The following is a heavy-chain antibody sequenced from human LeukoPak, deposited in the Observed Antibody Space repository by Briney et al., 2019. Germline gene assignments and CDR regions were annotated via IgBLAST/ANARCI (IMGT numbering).Heavy chain of an antibody. V-gene: IGHV6-1*01. CDR2: TYYRSKWSF. CDR3: ARGKYSSFDN. Sequence: SQTLSHTCDISRDSLFTNGVAWNWIRQSPSRGLEWLGRTYYRSKWSFEYGVSVKSRISINADTSKNQFSLQLSSVTPEDTAVYYCARGKYSSFDNWGQGTLVTVSS. CDR1: RDSLFTNGVA. J-gene: IGHJ4*02. D-gene: IGHD6-13*01.